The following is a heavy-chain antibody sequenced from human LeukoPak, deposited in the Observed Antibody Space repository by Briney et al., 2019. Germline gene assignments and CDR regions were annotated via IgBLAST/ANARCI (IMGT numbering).Heavy chain of an antibody. Sequence: SETLSLTCTVSGGSISSYYWSWIRQPPGKGLEWIGYIYYSGSTNYNPSLKSRVTISVDTSKNQFSLRLSSVTAADTAVYYCARETSSRYFDFWGQGTLLTVSS. CDR1: GGSISSYY. CDR2: IYYSGST. D-gene: IGHD6-6*01. J-gene: IGHJ4*02. CDR3: ARETSSRYFDF. V-gene: IGHV4-59*01.